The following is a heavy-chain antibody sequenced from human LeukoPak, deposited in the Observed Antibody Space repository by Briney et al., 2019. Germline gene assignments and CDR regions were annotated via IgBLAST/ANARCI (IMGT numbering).Heavy chain of an antibody. D-gene: IGHD3-10*01. V-gene: IGHV3-48*03. CDR2: ISSSGSTI. CDR3: ARAMVRGVIIHYYYYGMDV. J-gene: IGHJ6*04. Sequence: GGSLRLSCAAYGFTFSSYEMNWVRQAPGKGREWVSYISSSGSTISYADSVKGRFTISRDNVKNSLYLEMNSLRGEDTAVFYCARAMVRGVIIHYYYYGMDVWGKGTRVSVSS. CDR1: GFTFSSYE.